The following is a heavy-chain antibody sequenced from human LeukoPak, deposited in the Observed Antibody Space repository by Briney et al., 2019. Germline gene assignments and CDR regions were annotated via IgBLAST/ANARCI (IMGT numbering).Heavy chain of an antibody. CDR3: ARDQVNWFDP. J-gene: IGHJ5*02. CDR2: IYYSGST. Sequence: PSETLSLTCTVSGGSISSYYWSWIRQPPGKGLEWIGYIYYSGSTYYNPSLKSRVTISVDTSKNQFSLKLSSVTAADTAVYYCARDQVNWFDPWGQGTLVTVSS. CDR1: GGSISSYY. V-gene: IGHV4-59*12.